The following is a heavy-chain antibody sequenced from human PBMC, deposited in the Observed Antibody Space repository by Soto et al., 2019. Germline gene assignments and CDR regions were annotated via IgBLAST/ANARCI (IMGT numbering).Heavy chain of an antibody. CDR3: ARDLRGFEEELDAFDI. CDR1: GYTFTSYG. Sequence: QVQLVQSGAEVKKPGASVKVSCKASGYTFTSYGISWVRQAPGQGLEWMGWISAYNGNTNYAQKLQGRVTMTTDTSTSTADMELRSLRSDDTAVYYCARDLRGFEEELDAFDIWGQGTMVTVSS. V-gene: IGHV1-18*01. D-gene: IGHD1-26*01. CDR2: ISAYNGNT. J-gene: IGHJ3*02.